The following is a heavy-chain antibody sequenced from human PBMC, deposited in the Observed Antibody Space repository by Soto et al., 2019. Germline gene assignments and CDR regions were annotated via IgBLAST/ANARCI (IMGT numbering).Heavy chain of an antibody. Sequence: SETLSLTCTVSGGSISSYYWSWIRQPPGKGLEWIGYIYYSGSTNYNPSLKSRVTISVDTSKNQFSLKLSSVTAADTAVYYCGRGEPAAMVGWFAPWGQGTLDTVPS. D-gene: IGHD2-2*01. CDR3: GRGEPAAMVGWFAP. J-gene: IGHJ5*02. CDR2: IYYSGST. V-gene: IGHV4-59*01. CDR1: GGSISSYY.